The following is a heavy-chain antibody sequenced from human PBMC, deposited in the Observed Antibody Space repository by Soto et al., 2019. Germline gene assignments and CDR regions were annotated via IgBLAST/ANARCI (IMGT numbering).Heavy chain of an antibody. J-gene: IGHJ4*02. CDR1: GFTFTRYS. Sequence: GGSLRLSCAASGFTFTRYSMNWVRQAPGKGLEWVSSISSTTNYIYYGDSMKGRFTISRDNAKNSLYLEMNSLRAEDTAVYYCARQSEDLTSNFDYWGQGTLVTVYS. CDR2: ISSTTNYI. V-gene: IGHV3-21*06. CDR3: ARQSEDLTSNFDY.